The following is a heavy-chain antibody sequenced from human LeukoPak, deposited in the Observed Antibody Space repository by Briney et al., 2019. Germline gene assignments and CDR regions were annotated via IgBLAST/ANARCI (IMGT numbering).Heavy chain of an antibody. CDR2: IYHSGST. CDR3: AREGPGGSYFDY. Sequence: SETLSLTCAVSGGPISSGGYSWSWIRQPPGKGLEWIGYIYHSGSTYYNPSLKSRVTISVDRSKNQFSLKLSSVTAADTAVYYCAREGPGGSYFDYWGQGTLVTVSS. D-gene: IGHD3-16*01. V-gene: IGHV4-30-2*01. CDR1: GGPISSGGYS. J-gene: IGHJ4*02.